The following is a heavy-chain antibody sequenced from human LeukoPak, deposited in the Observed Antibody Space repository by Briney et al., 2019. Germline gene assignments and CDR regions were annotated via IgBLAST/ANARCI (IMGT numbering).Heavy chain of an antibody. J-gene: IGHJ4*02. CDR1: GFIVSNNN. CDR2: ISSSGSTI. CDR3: ARDLYYYDSSGYFY. D-gene: IGHD3-22*01. V-gene: IGHV3-11*04. Sequence: PGGSLRLSCAASGFIVSNNNMSWIRQAPGKGLEWVSYISSSGSTIYYADSVKGRFTISRDNAKNSLYLQMNSLRAEDTAVYYCARDLYYYDSSGYFYWGQGTLVTVSS.